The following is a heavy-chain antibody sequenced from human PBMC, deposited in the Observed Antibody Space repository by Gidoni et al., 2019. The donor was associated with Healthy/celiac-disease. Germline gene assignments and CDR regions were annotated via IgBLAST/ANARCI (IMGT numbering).Heavy chain of an antibody. CDR3: ARGDSSGHTFDY. J-gene: IGHJ4*02. CDR2: ISSSSSYI. CDR1: GFTFSSYS. Sequence: EVQLVESGGGLVKPGGSLRLSCAASGFTFSSYSMNWVRQAPGKGLEWVSSISSSSSYIYYADSVKGRFTISRDNAKNSLYLQMNSLRAEDTAVYYCARGDSSGHTFDYWGQGTLVTVSS. D-gene: IGHD3-22*01. V-gene: IGHV3-21*01.